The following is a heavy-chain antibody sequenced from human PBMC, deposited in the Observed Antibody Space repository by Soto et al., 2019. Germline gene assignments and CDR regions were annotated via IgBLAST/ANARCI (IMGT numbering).Heavy chain of an antibody. CDR2: ISSRSYTI. CDR1: GFSFSTYS. D-gene: IGHD6-6*01. Sequence: EVQLVESGGGLVQPGGSRRLSGAASGFSFSTYSMNWVRQAPGKGLEWVSYISSRSYTIYYVDSVKGRLTISKDNAKNALYLQMNSLRDEDTAVYYCARGGSSSDNGMDVWGQGTTVTVSS. CDR3: ARGGSSSDNGMDV. J-gene: IGHJ6*02. V-gene: IGHV3-48*02.